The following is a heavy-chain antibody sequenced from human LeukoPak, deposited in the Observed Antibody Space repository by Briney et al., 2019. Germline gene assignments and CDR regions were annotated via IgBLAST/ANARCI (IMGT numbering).Heavy chain of an antibody. Sequence: SETLSLTCAVYGGSFSGYYWSWIRQPPGKGLEWIGEINHSGSTNYNPSLKSRVTISVDTSKNQFSLKLCSVTAADTAVYYCASTPTGYSSGWYGFWGQGTLVTVSS. D-gene: IGHD6-19*01. V-gene: IGHV4-34*01. CDR1: GGSFSGYY. CDR2: INHSGST. CDR3: ASTPTGYSSGWYGF. J-gene: IGHJ4*02.